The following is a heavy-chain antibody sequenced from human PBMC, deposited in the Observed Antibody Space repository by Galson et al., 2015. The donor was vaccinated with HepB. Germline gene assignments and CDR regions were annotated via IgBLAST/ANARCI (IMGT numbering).Heavy chain of an antibody. D-gene: IGHD6-19*01. Sequence: CAISGDSVSSNSATWNWIRQSPSRGLEWLGRTYYRSKWFSDYAVSVNSRITINPDTSKNQFSLQLNSVTPEDTAVYYCARHKTPVPGAYFYYGMDVWGQGTTVTVSS. CDR2: TYYRSKWFS. CDR1: GDSVSSNSAT. CDR3: ARHKTPVPGAYFYYGMDV. V-gene: IGHV6-1*01. J-gene: IGHJ6*02.